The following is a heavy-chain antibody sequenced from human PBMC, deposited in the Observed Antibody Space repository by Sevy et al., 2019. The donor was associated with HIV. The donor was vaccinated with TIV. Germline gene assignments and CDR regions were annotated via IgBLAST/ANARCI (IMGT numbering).Heavy chain of an antibody. Sequence: GGSLRLSCAASGFTFSSYGMHWVRQAPGKGLEWVAVISYDGSNKYYADSVKGRFTISRDNSTNTLYLQMNSLRAEDTAVYYCAKDYGDYTLDYWGQGTLVTVSS. D-gene: IGHD4-17*01. CDR2: ISYDGSNK. CDR3: AKDYGDYTLDY. V-gene: IGHV3-30*18. J-gene: IGHJ4*02. CDR1: GFTFSSYG.